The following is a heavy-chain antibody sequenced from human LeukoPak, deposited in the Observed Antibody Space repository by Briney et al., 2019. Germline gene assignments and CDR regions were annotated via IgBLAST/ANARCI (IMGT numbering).Heavy chain of an antibody. D-gene: IGHD3-10*01. Sequence: PSETLSLTCAVYGGSFSGYYWSWIRQPPGKGLEWMGEINHSGSTNYNPSLKSRVTISVDTSKNQFSLKLSSVTAADTAVYYCARDITMVRGPNWFDPWGQGTLVTVSS. V-gene: IGHV4-34*01. J-gene: IGHJ5*02. CDR3: ARDITMVRGPNWFDP. CDR1: GGSFSGYY. CDR2: INHSGST.